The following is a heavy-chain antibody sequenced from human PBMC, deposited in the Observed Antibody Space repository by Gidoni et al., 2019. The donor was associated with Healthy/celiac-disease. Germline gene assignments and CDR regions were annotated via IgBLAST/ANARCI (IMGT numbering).Heavy chain of an antibody. D-gene: IGHD3-3*01. V-gene: IGHV3-30*18. CDR1: GFTCSSYG. CDR2: ISYDGSNK. J-gene: IGHJ4*02. Sequence: SGGGVVQPGRSLRLSCAASGFTCSSYGMHWVRQAPGKGLEWVAVISYDGSNKYSADSVKGRFTISRDTSKNTLYLQMNSLRAEDSAVYYCAKDRENYDFWTPTDYWGQGTLVTVSS. CDR3: AKDRENYDFWTPTDY.